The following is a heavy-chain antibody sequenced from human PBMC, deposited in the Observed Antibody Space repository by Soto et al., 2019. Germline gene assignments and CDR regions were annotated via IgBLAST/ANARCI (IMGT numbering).Heavy chain of an antibody. D-gene: IGHD1-1*01. J-gene: IGHJ4*02. V-gene: IGHV3-15*01. Sequence: PGGSLRLSCAASGFSFSNGLLSWVRQAPGKGLEWVGRIKSRGDGGTTDDTAPGKGRFASERDESKKKLYLKMKSVETEDTDVYYCTTWSTYTKNYWGQGTLVTVSS. CDR1: GFSFSNGL. CDR2: IKSRGDGGTT. CDR3: TTWSTYTKNY.